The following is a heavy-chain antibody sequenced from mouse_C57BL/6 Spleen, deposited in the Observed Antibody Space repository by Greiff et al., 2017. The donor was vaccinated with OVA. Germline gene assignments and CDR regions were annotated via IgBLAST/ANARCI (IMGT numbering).Heavy chain of an antibody. CDR1: GYSFTDYN. D-gene: IGHD1-1*01. CDR2: INPNYGTT. CDR3: AREGGYGSSHHFDY. J-gene: IGHJ2*01. V-gene: IGHV1-39*01. Sequence: VQLQQSGPELVKPGASVKISCKASGYSFTDYNMNWVKQSNGKSLEWIGEINPNYGTTSYNQKFKGKATLTVDQSSSTAYMQLNSLTSEDSAVYYCAREGGYGSSHHFDYWGQGTTLTVSS.